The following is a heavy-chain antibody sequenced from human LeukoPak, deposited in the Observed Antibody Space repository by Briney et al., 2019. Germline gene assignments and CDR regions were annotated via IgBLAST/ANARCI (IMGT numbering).Heavy chain of an antibody. CDR1: GFTFDDYA. CDR3: AELGITMIGGV. CDR2: ISLNSGSI. Sequence: GGPLRLSCAASGFTFDDYAVHWVRQAPVKGLEWVSVISLNSGSIGYADSVKGRFTIPRDNAKNSLYLQMNSLRAEDTAVYYCAELGITMIGGVWGKGTTVTISS. D-gene: IGHD3-10*02. J-gene: IGHJ6*04. V-gene: IGHV3-9*01.